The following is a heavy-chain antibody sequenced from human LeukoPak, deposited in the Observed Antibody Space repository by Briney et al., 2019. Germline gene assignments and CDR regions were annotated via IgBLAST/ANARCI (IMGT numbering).Heavy chain of an antibody. CDR3: ARGPKYYDFWSGYYTNWFDP. Sequence: PSETLSLTCAVYGGSLSGYYWSWIRQPPGKGLEWIGEINHSGSTNYNPSLKSRVTISVDTSKNQFSLKLSSVTAADTAVYYCARGPKYYDFWSGYYTNWFDPWGQGTLVTVSS. D-gene: IGHD3-3*01. CDR1: GGSLSGYY. CDR2: INHSGST. J-gene: IGHJ5*02. V-gene: IGHV4-34*01.